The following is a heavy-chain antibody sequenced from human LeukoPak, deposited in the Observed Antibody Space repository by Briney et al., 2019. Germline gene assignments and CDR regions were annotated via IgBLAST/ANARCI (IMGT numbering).Heavy chain of an antibody. CDR2: VDGSGGVT. V-gene: IGHV3-23*01. D-gene: IGHD2-2*02. CDR1: GFSFGSYA. Sequence: GGSLRLSCAASGFSFGSYAMSWVRQAPGKGLEWVSAVDGSGGVTYYADSVKGRFTISRDNSKSTLYLQMNSLRGEDTAVYHCAKGSVVPSAIPVHRTFDNWGQGTLVTVSS. CDR3: AKGSVVPSAIPVHRTFDN. J-gene: IGHJ4*02.